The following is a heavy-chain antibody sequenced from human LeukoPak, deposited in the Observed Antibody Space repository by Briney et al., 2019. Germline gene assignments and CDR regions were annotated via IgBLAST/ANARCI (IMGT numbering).Heavy chain of an antibody. D-gene: IGHD2/OR15-2a*01. CDR3: ARGEFGDYYYYYMDV. CDR1: GFTFSSYS. J-gene: IGHJ6*03. CDR2: ITSSNNYI. V-gene: IGHV3-21*01. Sequence: GGSLRLSCAASGFTFSSYSMNWVRQAPGKGLEWVSSITSSNNYIYYGDSVKGRFTISRDDAKNSLFLQMNSLRAEDTATYYCARGEFGDYYYYYMDVWGKGTTVTISS.